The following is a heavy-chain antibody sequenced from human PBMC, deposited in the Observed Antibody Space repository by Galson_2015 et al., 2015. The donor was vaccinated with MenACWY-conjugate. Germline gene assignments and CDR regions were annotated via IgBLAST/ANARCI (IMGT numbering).Heavy chain of an antibody. Sequence: QSGAEVKKPGESLKISCKGSGYSFTTYWIGWVRQLPGKGLEWMGLISPGDSNIRYSPAFQGRVTISADKSISTAYLQWNSLQASDTAIYYCARHPPGGRGVDVWGQGTTVTVSS. V-gene: IGHV5-51*01. CDR2: ISPGDSNI. D-gene: IGHD1-26*01. CDR3: ARHPPGGRGVDV. J-gene: IGHJ6*02. CDR1: GYSFTTYW.